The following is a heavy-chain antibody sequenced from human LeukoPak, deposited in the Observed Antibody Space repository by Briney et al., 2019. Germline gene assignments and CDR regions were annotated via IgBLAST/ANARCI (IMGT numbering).Heavy chain of an antibody. CDR2: IWFDGSSE. CDR3: AKDLSPYTATDAFDI. Sequence: GGSLRLSCAAAGFTFSNYVMHWVRQAPGKGLEWVALIWFDGSSEHYADSVRGRFTISRDNSKNTLYLQMNSLRAEDAAVYYCAKDLSPYTATDAFDIWGQGTMVTVSS. J-gene: IGHJ3*02. CDR1: GFTFSNYV. D-gene: IGHD5-18*01. V-gene: IGHV3-33*06.